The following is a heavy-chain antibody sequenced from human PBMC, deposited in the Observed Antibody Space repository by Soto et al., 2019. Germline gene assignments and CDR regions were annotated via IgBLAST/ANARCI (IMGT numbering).Heavy chain of an antibody. V-gene: IGHV3-30-3*01. Sequence: QVQLVESGGGVVQPGRSLRLSCAASGFTFSSYAMHWVRQAPGKGLEWVAVISYDGSNKYYADSVKGRFTISRDNSKNTLYLQMNSLRAEDTAVYYCATYAHIVVVTAALDYWGQGTLVTVSS. CDR1: GFTFSSYA. D-gene: IGHD2-21*02. CDR3: ATYAHIVVVTAALDY. CDR2: ISYDGSNK. J-gene: IGHJ4*02.